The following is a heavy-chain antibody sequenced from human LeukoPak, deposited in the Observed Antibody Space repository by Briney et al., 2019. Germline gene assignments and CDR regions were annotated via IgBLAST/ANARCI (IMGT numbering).Heavy chain of an antibody. D-gene: IGHD3-10*01. CDR2: IWYDGSNK. CDR1: GFTFSSYG. V-gene: IGHV3-33*01. J-gene: IGHJ6*02. CDR3: ASLRITMVRGASLKYGMDV. Sequence: GSLRLSCAASGFTFSSYGMHWVRQAPGKGLEWVAVIWYDGSNKYYADSVKGRFTISRDNSKNTLYLQMNSLRAEDTAVYYCASLRITMVRGASLKYGMDVWGQGTTVTVSS.